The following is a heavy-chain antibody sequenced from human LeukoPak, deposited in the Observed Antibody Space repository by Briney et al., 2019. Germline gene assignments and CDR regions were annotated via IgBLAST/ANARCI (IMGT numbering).Heavy chain of an antibody. CDR1: GFTFSSYG. D-gene: IGHD3-22*01. CDR2: ICYDGSNK. J-gene: IGHJ3*02. Sequence: GGSLRLSCAASGFTFSSYGMHWVRQAPGKGLEWVSVICYDGSNKYYVDSVQGRFTISRDNSKNTLYLQMSRLRAEDTAVYYCARGDYYDSSGYYFPDAFDIWGQGTMVTVSS. V-gene: IGHV3-33*01. CDR3: ARGDYYDSSGYYFPDAFDI.